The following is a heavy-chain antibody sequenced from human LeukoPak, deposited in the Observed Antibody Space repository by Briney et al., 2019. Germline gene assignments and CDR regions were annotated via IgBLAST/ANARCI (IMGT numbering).Heavy chain of an antibody. V-gene: IGHV3-53*01. CDR3: ARGAFD. D-gene: IGHD3-3*02. Sequence: GGSLRLSCAASGXTVSSNYMNWVRQAPGKGLEWVSVISDGGSADYADSVRGRFTISRDTSKNTLHLQMNNLRAEDTAVYYCARGAFDWGQGTLVTVSS. CDR1: GXTVSSNY. CDR2: ISDGGSA. J-gene: IGHJ4*02.